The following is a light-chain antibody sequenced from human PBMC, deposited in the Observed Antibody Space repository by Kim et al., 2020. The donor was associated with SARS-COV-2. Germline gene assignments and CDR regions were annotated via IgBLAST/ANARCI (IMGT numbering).Light chain of an antibody. CDR2: DAS. V-gene: IGKV3-11*01. CDR3: QQRSNWPLT. CDR1: QSVSSY. J-gene: IGKJ4*01. Sequence: LSPEERDTLSCRASQSVSSYLAWYQQKPGQAPRLLIYDASNRATGIPARFSGSGSGTDFTLTISSLEPEDFAVYYCQQRSNWPLTFGGGTKVDIK.